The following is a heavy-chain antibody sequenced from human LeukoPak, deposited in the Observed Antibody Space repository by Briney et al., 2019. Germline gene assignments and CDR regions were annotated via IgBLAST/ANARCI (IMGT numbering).Heavy chain of an antibody. Sequence: SSETLSLTCTVSGGSISSYYWSWIRQPAGKGLEWIGRIYTSGSTNYNPSLKSRVTMSVDTSKNQFSLKLSSVTAADTAVYYCARVYVWGSYRTPVGWFDPWGQGTLVTVSS. J-gene: IGHJ5*02. V-gene: IGHV4-4*07. D-gene: IGHD3-16*02. CDR2: IYTSGST. CDR1: GGSISSYY. CDR3: ARVYVWGSYRTPVGWFDP.